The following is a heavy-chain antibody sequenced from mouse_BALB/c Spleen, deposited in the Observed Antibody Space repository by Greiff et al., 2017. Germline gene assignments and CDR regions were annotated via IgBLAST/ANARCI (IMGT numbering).Heavy chain of an antibody. CDR1: GFSLTSYG. D-gene: IGHD2-3*01. V-gene: IGHV2-5-1*01. J-gene: IGHJ4*01. CDR3: ANSYDGYYGYAMDY. Sequence: VQLQESGPSLVQPSQSLSITCTVSGFSLTSYGVHWVRQSPGKGLEWLGVIWRGGSTDYNAAFMSRLSITKDNSKSQVFFKMNSLQADDTAIYYCANSYDGYYGYAMDYWGQGTSVTVSS. CDR2: IWRGGST.